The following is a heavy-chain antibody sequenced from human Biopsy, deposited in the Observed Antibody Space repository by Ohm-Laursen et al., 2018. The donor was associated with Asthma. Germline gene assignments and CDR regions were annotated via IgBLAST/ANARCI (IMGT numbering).Heavy chain of an antibody. D-gene: IGHD4-17*01. CDR3: ARVASYGDLYFGIDV. CDR1: GAYIGSRDHH. J-gene: IGHJ6*02. V-gene: IGHV4-30-4*01. Sequence: TLSLTCAVGGAYIGSRDHHWSWIRQSPGTGLEWIGFDFWSGTTHYNRSLERRLSISIDTTRNEFSMTLRSVTAADTAVYFCARVASYGDLYFGIDVWGPGTTVSVS. CDR2: DFWSGTT.